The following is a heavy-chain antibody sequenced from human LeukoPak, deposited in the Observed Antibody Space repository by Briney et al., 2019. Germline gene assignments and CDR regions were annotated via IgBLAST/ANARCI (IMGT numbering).Heavy chain of an antibody. V-gene: IGHV3-9*01. CDR3: AKSRFGELLSHFDP. Sequence: PGRSLRLSCAASGFTFDDYAMHWVRQAPGKGLEWASGISWNSGSIGYADSVKGRFTISRDNAKNSLYLQMNSLRAEDTALYYCAKSRFGELLSHFDPWGQGTLVTVSS. CDR1: GFTFDDYA. CDR2: ISWNSGSI. J-gene: IGHJ5*02. D-gene: IGHD3-10*01.